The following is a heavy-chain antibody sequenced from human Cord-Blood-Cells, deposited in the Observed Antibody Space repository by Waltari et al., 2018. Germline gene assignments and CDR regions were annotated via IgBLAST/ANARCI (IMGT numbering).Heavy chain of an antibody. D-gene: IGHD6-19*01. CDR2: INHSGST. J-gene: IGHJ4*02. V-gene: IGHV4-34*01. CDR1: GGSFSGYY. CDR3: ARPSGLYSSGWYYFDY. Sequence: QVQLQQWGAGLLKPSETLSLTFAVYGGSFSGYYWSWIRPPPGKGLEWLGEINHSGSTNYNPSLKSRVTISVDTSKNQFSLKLSSVTAADTAVYYCARPSGLYSSGWYYFDYWGQGTLVTVSS.